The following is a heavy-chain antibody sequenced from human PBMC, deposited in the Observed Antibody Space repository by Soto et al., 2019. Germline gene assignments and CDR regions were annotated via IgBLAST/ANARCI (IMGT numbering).Heavy chain of an antibody. D-gene: IGHD2-2*01. CDR2: LSGSGGST. CDR1: GFTFSNYA. V-gene: IGHV3-23*01. Sequence: EVQLLESGGGLVQPGGSLRLSCAASGFTFSNYAMSWVRQAPGKGLEWVSTLSGSGGSTYYADSVKGRFTISRDNSKNTLYLQMNSLRAEDTAVSYCAKASVPVATPWFDPWGQGTLVTVSS. CDR3: AKASVPVATPWFDP. J-gene: IGHJ5*02.